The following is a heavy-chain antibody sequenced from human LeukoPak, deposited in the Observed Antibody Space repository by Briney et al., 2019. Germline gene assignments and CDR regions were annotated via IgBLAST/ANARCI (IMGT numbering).Heavy chain of an antibody. D-gene: IGHD3-3*01. CDR3: AYGRRFWSGYYIPPRPYMDV. J-gene: IGHJ6*03. Sequence: ASVKVSCKASGGTFTSYTISWVRQAPGQGLEWMGRIIPIIGIANYARKFQGRVTITADKSTSTAYMELSSLRSEDTAVYYCAYGRRFWSGYYIPPRPYMDVWGKGTTVTVSS. CDR1: GGTFTSYT. V-gene: IGHV1-69*02. CDR2: IIPIIGIA.